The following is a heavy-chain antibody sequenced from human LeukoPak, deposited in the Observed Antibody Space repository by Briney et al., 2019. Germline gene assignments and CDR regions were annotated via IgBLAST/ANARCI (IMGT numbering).Heavy chain of an antibody. CDR1: GGSFSGYY. Sequence: SETLSLTCAVYGGSFSGYYWSWIRQPPGKGLEWMGEINHSGSTNYNPSLKSRVTISVDTSKNQISLKLSSVTAADTAVYYCAREVPTVTTYADYWGQGTLVTVSS. J-gene: IGHJ4*02. CDR2: INHSGST. D-gene: IGHD4-17*01. CDR3: AREVPTVTTYADY. V-gene: IGHV4-34*01.